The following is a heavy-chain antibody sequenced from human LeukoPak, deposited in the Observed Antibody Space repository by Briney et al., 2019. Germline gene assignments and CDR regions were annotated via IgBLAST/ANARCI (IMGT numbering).Heavy chain of an antibody. CDR2: IYYSGST. V-gene: IGHV4-59*01. CDR1: GGSISSYY. D-gene: IGHD3-22*01. Sequence: SETLSLTCTVSGGSISSYYWSWIRQPPGKGLEWIGYIYYSGSTNYNPSLKSRVTISIDTSKNQFSLKLSSVTAADTAVYYCARVSSGYYYVYDYWGQGTLVTVSS. CDR3: ARVSSGYYYVYDY. J-gene: IGHJ4*02.